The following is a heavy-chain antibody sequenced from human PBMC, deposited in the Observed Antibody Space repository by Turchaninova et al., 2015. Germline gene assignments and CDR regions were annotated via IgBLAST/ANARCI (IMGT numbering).Heavy chain of an antibody. J-gene: IGHJ6*02. D-gene: IGHD6-13*01. CDR1: RLLFGSFA. V-gene: IGHV3-23*04. Sequence: ELQMVESGGGLVHTGVSLSLFCAVSRLLFGSFAMPIARQSTGKGIEWVTTILDDGVTTYYADSVGGRFPSSRDNSKDTLNLLMNNLRAEDTAVYYCAKDGDSSWSYYYYGLDVWGQGTTVTVSS. CDR2: ILDDGVTT. CDR3: AKDGDSSWSYYYYGLDV.